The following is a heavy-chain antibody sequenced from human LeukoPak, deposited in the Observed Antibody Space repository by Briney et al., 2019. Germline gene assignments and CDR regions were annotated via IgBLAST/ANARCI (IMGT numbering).Heavy chain of an antibody. J-gene: IGHJ5*02. CDR2: MNPNSGNT. Sequence: ASVTVSCKASGYTFTSYDINWVRQATGQGLEWMGWMNPNSGNTGYAQKFQGRVTITRNTSISTAYMELSSLRSEDTAVYYCATVGPSSSITSAATRGPNWFDPWGQGTLVTVSS. CDR3: ATVGPSSSITSAATRGPNWFDP. CDR1: GYTFTSYD. V-gene: IGHV1-8*03. D-gene: IGHD2-15*01.